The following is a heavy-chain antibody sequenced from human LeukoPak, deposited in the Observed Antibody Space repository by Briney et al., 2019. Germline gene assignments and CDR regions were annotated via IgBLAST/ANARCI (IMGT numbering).Heavy chain of an antibody. Sequence: GALRLSCVGSGLSFGNYWIGWGRQAPGKGLEWVGNIKQDGSEKYYVDSVKGRFTISRDNAKNSLYLDMNSLRVEDTAIYYCTRDFDPWGQGTLVTVSS. J-gene: IGHJ5*02. V-gene: IGHV3-7*01. CDR2: IKQDGSEK. CDR1: GLSFGNYW. CDR3: TRDFDP.